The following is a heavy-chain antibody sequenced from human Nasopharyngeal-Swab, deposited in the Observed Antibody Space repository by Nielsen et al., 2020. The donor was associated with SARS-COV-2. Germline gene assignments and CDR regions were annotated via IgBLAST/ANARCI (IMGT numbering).Heavy chain of an antibody. CDR3: AKDQRYSGYDSFDY. V-gene: IGHV3-23*01. CDR2: ISGSGGST. Sequence: GESLKISCAASGFTFSSYAMSWVRQAPGKGLEWVSAISGSGGSTYYADSVKGRFTISRDNSKNTLYLQMNSLRAEDTAVYYCAKDQRYSGYDSFDYWGQGTLVTVSS. CDR1: GFTFSSYA. D-gene: IGHD5-12*01. J-gene: IGHJ4*02.